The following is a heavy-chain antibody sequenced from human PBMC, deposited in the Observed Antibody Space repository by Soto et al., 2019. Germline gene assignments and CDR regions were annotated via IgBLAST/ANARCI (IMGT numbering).Heavy chain of an antibody. CDR2: IVVGSGNT. CDR3: AARLNYDFWSGYSDAFDI. D-gene: IGHD3-3*01. J-gene: IGHJ3*02. V-gene: IGHV1-58*02. Sequence: EASVKVSCKASGFTFTSSAMQWVRQARGQRLEWIGWIVVGSGNTNYAQKFQERVTITRDMSTSTAYMELSSLRSEDTAVYYCAARLNYDFWSGYSDAFDIWGQGTMVTVSS. CDR1: GFTFTSSA.